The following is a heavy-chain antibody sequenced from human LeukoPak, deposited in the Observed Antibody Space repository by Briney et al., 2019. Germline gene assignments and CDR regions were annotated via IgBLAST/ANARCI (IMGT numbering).Heavy chain of an antibody. J-gene: IGHJ3*01. CDR1: GFTFSSYW. CDR2: INSDGSST. D-gene: IGHD1-26*01. Sequence: GGSLRLSCAASGFTFSSYWMHWVRQAPGKGLVWVSRINSDGSSTSYADSVKGRFTISRDSAKNSLYLQMNGLRAEDTAVYFCSRGGADYSFDVWGHGTMVTVSS. V-gene: IGHV3-74*01. CDR3: SRGGADYSFDV.